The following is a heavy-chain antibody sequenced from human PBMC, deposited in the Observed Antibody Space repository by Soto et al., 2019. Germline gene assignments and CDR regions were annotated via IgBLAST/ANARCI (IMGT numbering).Heavy chain of an antibody. CDR2: IKSKTDGGTT. J-gene: IGHJ4*02. Sequence: GSLRLSCAASGFTFSNAWMSWVRQAPGKGLEWVGRIKSKTDGGTTDYAAPVKGRFTISRDDSKNTLYLQMNSLKTEDTAVYYCSPAGYDFWSGYSDSDYWGQGTLVTVSS. CDR1: GFTFSNAW. V-gene: IGHV3-15*01. D-gene: IGHD3-3*01. CDR3: SPAGYDFWSGYSDSDY.